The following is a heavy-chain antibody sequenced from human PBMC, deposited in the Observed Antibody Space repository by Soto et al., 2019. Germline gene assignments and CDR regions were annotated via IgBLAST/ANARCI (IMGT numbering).Heavy chain of an antibody. CDR2: IIPIFGTA. CDR3: ARERVGITGTRKSYGMDV. V-gene: IGHV1-69*01. Sequence: QVQLVQSGAEVKKPGSSVKVSCKASAGTFSSYAISWVRQAPGQGLEWMGGIIPIFGTANYAQKFQGRVTITADESTSTAYMELSSLRSEDTAVYYCARERVGITGTRKSYGMDVWGQGTTVTVSS. D-gene: IGHD1-20*01. CDR1: AGTFSSYA. J-gene: IGHJ6*02.